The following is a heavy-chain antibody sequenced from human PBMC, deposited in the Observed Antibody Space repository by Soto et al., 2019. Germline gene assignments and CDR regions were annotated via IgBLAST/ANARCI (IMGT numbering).Heavy chain of an antibody. CDR2: ISSSSSYI. Sequence: PGGSLRLSCAASGFTFSSYSMNWVRQPPGKGLEWVSSISSSSSYIYYADSVKGRFTISRDNAKNSLYLQMNSLRAEDTAVYYCARDSTRSMSNPFDPWGQGTLVTVSS. D-gene: IGHD2-2*01. V-gene: IGHV3-21*01. J-gene: IGHJ5*02. CDR3: ARDSTRSMSNPFDP. CDR1: GFTFSSYS.